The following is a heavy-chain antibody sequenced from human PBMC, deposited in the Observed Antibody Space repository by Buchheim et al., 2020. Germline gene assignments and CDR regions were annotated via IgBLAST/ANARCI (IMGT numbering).Heavy chain of an antibody. CDR1: GYSFTSYW. Sequence: EVQLVQSGADVKKPGESLKISCKGSGYSFTSYWIAWVRQMPGKGLEWMGIIYPGDSDTKYSPSFQGQVTISVDKSISSDFLHWSGLKASDTALYYCARGQTGTTKMPFDYWGQGTL. CDR3: ARGQTGTTKMPFDY. J-gene: IGHJ4*02. CDR2: IYPGDSDT. D-gene: IGHD1-7*01. V-gene: IGHV5-51*01.